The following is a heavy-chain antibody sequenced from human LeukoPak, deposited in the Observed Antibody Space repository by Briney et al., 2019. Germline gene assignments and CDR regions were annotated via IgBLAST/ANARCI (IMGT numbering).Heavy chain of an antibody. D-gene: IGHD3-10*01. Sequence: GGSLRLSCAASGGTFSSYWMHWVRQSPGKGLVWVSRINSDGSSKSYADSVKGRFTISRDNAKNTLYLQMNSLRAEDTAVYYCAKDPRAIWFGELQDDYWGQGTLVTVSS. J-gene: IGHJ4*02. CDR1: GGTFSSYW. CDR2: INSDGSSK. CDR3: AKDPRAIWFGELQDDY. V-gene: IGHV3-74*01.